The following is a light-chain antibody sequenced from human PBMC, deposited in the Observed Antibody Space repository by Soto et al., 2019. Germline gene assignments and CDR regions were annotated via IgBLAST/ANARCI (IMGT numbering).Light chain of an antibody. V-gene: IGLV2-8*01. CDR2: EVN. CDR3: SSYAGSNNFPYV. CDR1: SNDVGSYDY. Sequence: ALTQPPPPSGVPRQSVALSCTGNSNDVGSYDYVSWYQHHPGKAPKLMIYEVNKRPSGVPDRFSGSKSGNTASLTVSGLQAEDEADYYCSSYAGSNNFPYVFGTGTKVTVL. J-gene: IGLJ1*01.